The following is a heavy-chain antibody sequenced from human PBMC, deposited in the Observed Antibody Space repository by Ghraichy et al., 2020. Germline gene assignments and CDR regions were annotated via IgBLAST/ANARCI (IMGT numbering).Heavy chain of an antibody. V-gene: IGHV4-4*07. J-gene: IGHJ3*02. CDR1: GGSISSYY. Sequence: SETLSLTCTVSGGSISSYYWSWIRQPAGKGLEWIGRIYTSGSTNYNPSLKSRVTMSVDTSKNQFSLKLSSVTAADTAVYYCARVMYYYEGRPHRGGFDIWGQGTMVTVSS. CDR2: IYTSGST. CDR3: ARVMYYYEGRPHRGGFDI. D-gene: IGHD3-22*01.